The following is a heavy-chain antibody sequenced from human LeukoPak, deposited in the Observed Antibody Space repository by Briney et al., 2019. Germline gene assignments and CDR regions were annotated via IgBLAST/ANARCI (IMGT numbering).Heavy chain of an antibody. Sequence: PGGSLRLSCAASGFTFSSYAMSWVRQAPGKGLEWVSAISGSGGSTYYADSVKGRFTISRDNSKNTLYLQMNSLRAEDTAVYYCAKYGGQAWYGRPNNWFDPWGQGTLVTVSS. CDR3: AKYGGQAWYGRPNNWFDP. V-gene: IGHV3-23*01. CDR1: GFTFSSYA. D-gene: IGHD4-23*01. J-gene: IGHJ5*02. CDR2: ISGSGGST.